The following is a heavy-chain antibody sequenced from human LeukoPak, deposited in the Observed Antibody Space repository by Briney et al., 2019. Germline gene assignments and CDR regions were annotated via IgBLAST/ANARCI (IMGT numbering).Heavy chain of an antibody. CDR2: ISSSSSYI. J-gene: IGHJ4*02. CDR3: ARDSIFFSSGWHVGPD. CDR1: GFTFSSYS. D-gene: IGHD6-19*01. Sequence: PGGSLRLSCAASGFTFSSYSMNWVRQAPGKGLEWVSSISSSSSYIYYADSVKGRFTISRDNAKNSLYLQMNSLRAEDTAVYYCARDSIFFSSGWHVGPDWGQGTLVTVSS. V-gene: IGHV3-21*01.